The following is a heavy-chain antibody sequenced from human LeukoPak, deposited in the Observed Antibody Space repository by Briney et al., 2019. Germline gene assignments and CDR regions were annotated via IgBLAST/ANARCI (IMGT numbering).Heavy chain of an antibody. CDR3: ARDRRNKYDSSGYAYYFDY. CDR1: GFTFSNYW. CDR2: IYSGGST. Sequence: GGSLRLSCAASGFTFSNYWMHWVRQAPGKGLEWVSVIYSGGSTYYADSVKGRFTISRDNSKNTLYLQMSSLRAEDTAVYYCARDRRNKYDSSGYAYYFDYWGQGTLVTVSS. V-gene: IGHV3-66*01. J-gene: IGHJ4*02. D-gene: IGHD3-22*01.